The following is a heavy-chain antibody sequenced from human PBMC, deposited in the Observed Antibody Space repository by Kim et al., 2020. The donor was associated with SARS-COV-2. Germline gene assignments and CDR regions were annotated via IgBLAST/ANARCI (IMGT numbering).Heavy chain of an antibody. V-gene: IGHV3-21*01. CDR1: GFTFSSYS. J-gene: IGHJ5*02. D-gene: IGHD6-13*01. CDR2: ISSSSSYI. CDR3: ARDERPGIAAAGTRGWFDP. Sequence: GGSLRLSCAASGFTFSSYSMNWVRQAPGKGLEWVSSISSSSSYIYYADSVKGRFTISRDNAKNSLYLQMNSLRAEDTAVYYCARDERPGIAAAGTRGWFDPWGQGTLVTVSS.